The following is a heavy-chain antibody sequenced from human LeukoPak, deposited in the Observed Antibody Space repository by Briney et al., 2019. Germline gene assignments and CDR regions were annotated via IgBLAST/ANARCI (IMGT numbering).Heavy chain of an antibody. CDR1: GFTFSSCS. D-gene: IGHD4-17*01. J-gene: IGHJ3*02. Sequence: KPGGSLRLSCAASGFTFSSCSTNWVRQAPGKGLEWVSSISSSSSYIYYADSVKGRFTISRDNAKNSLYLQMNSLRAEDTAVYYCAGGGRGTTAFDIWGQGTMVTVSS. CDR2: ISSSSSYI. V-gene: IGHV3-21*01. CDR3: AGGGRGTTAFDI.